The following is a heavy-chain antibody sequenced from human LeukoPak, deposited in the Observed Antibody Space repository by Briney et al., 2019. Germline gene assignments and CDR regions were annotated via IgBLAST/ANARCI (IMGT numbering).Heavy chain of an antibody. CDR2: IKQDGRDK. D-gene: IGHD1-26*01. J-gene: IGHJ6*03. CDR3: ARAAYSGNYGDYFYYMDV. Sequence: PGGTLRLSCAASGFTFSSYWMSWVRQAPGTGLEWVANIKQDGRDKYYVDSVKGRFTISRDNAKNSVYLQMNSLRAEDTAVYYCARAAYSGNYGDYFYYMDVWGKGTTVTVSS. CDR1: GFTFSSYW. V-gene: IGHV3-7*01.